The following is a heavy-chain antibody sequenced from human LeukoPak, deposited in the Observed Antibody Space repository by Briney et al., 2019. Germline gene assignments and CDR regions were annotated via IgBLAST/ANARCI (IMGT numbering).Heavy chain of an antibody. CDR2: IYYSGST. V-gene: IGHV4-31*03. D-gene: IGHD6-13*01. Sequence: SETLSLTCTVSGRSVSSGSYYWSWIRQPPGKGLEWIGYIYYSGSTYYNPSLKSRVTISVDTSKNQFSLKLSSVTAADTAVYYCARDPRGSSWYWFDPWGQGTLVTVSS. CDR3: ARDPRGSSWYWFDP. J-gene: IGHJ5*02. CDR1: GRSVSSGSYY.